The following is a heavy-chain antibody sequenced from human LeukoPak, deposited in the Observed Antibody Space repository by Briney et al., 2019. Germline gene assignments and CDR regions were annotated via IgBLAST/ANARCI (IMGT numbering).Heavy chain of an antibody. Sequence: GTSVKVSCKASGFTFTSSAMQWVRQARGQRLEWIGWIVVGSGNTIYAQKFQGRVTMTEDTSTDTAYMELSSLRSEDTAVYYCATAVWAGTRVWFDPWGQGTLVTVSS. V-gene: IGHV1-58*02. CDR2: IVVGSGNT. CDR1: GFTFTSSA. D-gene: IGHD6-19*01. CDR3: ATAVWAGTRVWFDP. J-gene: IGHJ5*02.